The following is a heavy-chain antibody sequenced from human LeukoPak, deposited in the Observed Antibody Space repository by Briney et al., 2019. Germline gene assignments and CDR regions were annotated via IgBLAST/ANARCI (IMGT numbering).Heavy chain of an antibody. D-gene: IGHD3-22*01. CDR1: GYSFTSYW. V-gene: IGHV5-51*01. J-gene: IGHJ4*02. Sequence: GESLKISCKGSGYSFTSYWIGWVRQMPGKGLEWMGIIYPGDSDTRYSPSFQGQVTISADKSISTAYLQWSSLKASDTAMYYCARPTHDSRGYAAFEYWDQGTRVTVSS. CDR3: ARPTHDSRGYAAFEY. CDR2: IYPGDSDT.